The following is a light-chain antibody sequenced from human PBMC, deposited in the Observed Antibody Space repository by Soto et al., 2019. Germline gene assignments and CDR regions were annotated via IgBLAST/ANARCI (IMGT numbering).Light chain of an antibody. J-gene: IGKJ2*01. CDR1: QSVGSK. CDR3: QQYNNWPPVYT. V-gene: IGKV3D-15*01. Sequence: IVMTQSPATLSVSPGEGATLSCRASQSVGSKVAWYQQRPGQAPRLLIYDTSTRATGIAARFSGSGSGTEFTLTISSRQSEDFAVYYCQQYNNWPPVYTFGQGTKLEIK. CDR2: DTS.